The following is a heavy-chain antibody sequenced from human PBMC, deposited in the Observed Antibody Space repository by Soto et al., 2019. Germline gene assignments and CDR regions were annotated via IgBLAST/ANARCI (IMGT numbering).Heavy chain of an antibody. Sequence: EVQLVESGGALVQPGGSLRLSCAASGFTFSSYWIHWVRQAPGKGLVWVSRINSDGSSTSYADSVKGRFTISRDNAKNTLYLQMNRLRAEDTAVYYCARTSLVVAAATREDYWGQGTLVTVSS. J-gene: IGHJ4*02. CDR3: ARTSLVVAAATREDY. CDR2: INSDGSST. CDR1: GFTFSSYW. D-gene: IGHD2-15*01. V-gene: IGHV3-74*01.